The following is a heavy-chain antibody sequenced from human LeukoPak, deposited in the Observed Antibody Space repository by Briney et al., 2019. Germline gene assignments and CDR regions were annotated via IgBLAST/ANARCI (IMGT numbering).Heavy chain of an antibody. CDR3: ARELVSLGTGYFDL. J-gene: IGHJ2*01. D-gene: IGHD7-27*01. CDR2: ITGSSTWT. CDR1: GFTFVTYG. Sequence: GGSLRLSCEASGFTFVTYGMTWVRQAPGEGLEWVSGITGSSTWTYYADSVRGRFTISIDNSKNTLHLQMNSLTADDTAIYYCARELVSLGTGYFDLWGRGTLVTVSS. V-gene: IGHV3-23*01.